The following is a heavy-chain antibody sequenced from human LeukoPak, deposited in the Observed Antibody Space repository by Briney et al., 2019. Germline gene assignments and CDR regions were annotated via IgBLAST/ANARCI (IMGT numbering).Heavy chain of an antibody. V-gene: IGHV3-30-3*01. CDR1: GFTFSTYA. D-gene: IGHD6-19*01. Sequence: GGSLRLSCAASGFTFSTYAMHWVRQAPGKGLEWVAVMSYDGSNKFYADSVKGRFTISRDNSKNTLYLQMNSLRTEDTAVYFCARDRYSRGWYPYCDYWGQGTLVAVSS. CDR2: MSYDGSNK. J-gene: IGHJ4*02. CDR3: ARDRYSRGWYPYCDY.